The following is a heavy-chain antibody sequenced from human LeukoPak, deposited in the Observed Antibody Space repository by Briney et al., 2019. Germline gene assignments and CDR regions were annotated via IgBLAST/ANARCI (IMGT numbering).Heavy chain of an antibody. V-gene: IGHV4-31*03. CDR1: GGSISSGGYY. CDR3: ASAVVPAAMGLNWFDP. CDR2: IYYSGST. Sequence: SETLSPTCTVSGGSISSGGYYWSWIRQHPGKGLEWIGYIYYSGSTYYNPSLKSRVTISVDTSKNQFSLKLSSVTAADTAVYYCASAVVPAAMGLNWFDPWGQGTLVTVSS. J-gene: IGHJ5*02. D-gene: IGHD2-2*01.